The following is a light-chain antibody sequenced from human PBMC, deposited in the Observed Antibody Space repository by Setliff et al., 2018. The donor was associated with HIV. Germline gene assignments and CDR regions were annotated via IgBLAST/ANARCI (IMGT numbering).Light chain of an antibody. V-gene: IGLV2-14*03. J-gene: IGLJ1*01. Sequence: LTQPASVSGSPGQSITISCTGTSSDIGGYNYVSWYQQHPGKAPKLMIYDVTNRPSGVSNRFSGSKSGNTASLTISGLQAEDEADYYCSSYTNTITLYVFGSGTKVTVL. CDR3: SSYTNTITLYV. CDR1: SSDIGGYNY. CDR2: DVT.